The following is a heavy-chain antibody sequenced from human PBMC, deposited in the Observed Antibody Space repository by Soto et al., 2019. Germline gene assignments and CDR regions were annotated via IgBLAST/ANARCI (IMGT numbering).Heavy chain of an antibody. CDR1: GGSVSSGIYY. D-gene: IGHD6-6*01. CDR3: ASSIAVRPNDYGGDRPDY. J-gene: IGHJ4*02. CDR2: IYYSGST. V-gene: IGHV4-61*01. Sequence: TLSLNCTVSGGSVSSGIYYWSLIRQPPGKGLEWIGYIYYSGSTNYNPSLKSRVTISVDTSKNQFSLKLSSVTAADTAVYYCASSIAVRPNDYGGDRPDYPGQGTPFTVTS.